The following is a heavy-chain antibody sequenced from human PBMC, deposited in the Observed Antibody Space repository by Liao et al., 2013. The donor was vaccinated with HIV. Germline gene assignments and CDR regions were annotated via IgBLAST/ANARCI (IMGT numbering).Heavy chain of an antibody. CDR2: IYYSGST. Sequence: QLQLQESGPGLVKPSETLSLTCTVSGGSISSSSYYWGWIRQPPGKGLEWIGSIYYSGSTYYNPSLKSRVTISVDTSKNQFSLKLTSVTAADMAVYYCARGALWFGDQNWFDPWGQGTLVTVSS. CDR3: ARGALWFGDQNWFDP. J-gene: IGHJ5*02. D-gene: IGHD3-10*01. V-gene: IGHV4-39*07. CDR1: GGSISSSSYY.